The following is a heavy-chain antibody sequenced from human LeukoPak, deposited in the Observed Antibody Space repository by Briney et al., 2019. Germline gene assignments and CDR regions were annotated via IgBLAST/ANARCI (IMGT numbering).Heavy chain of an antibody. CDR2: INPSGGST. D-gene: IGHD2-15*01. J-gene: IGHJ5*02. Sequence: ASVKVSCKASGYTFTSYYMHWVRQAPGQGLEWMGIINPSGGSTSYAQKFQGRVTMTRDTSTSTVYMELSSLRSEDTAVYYCARALCLRVAGTGYDPWGQGTLVTVSS. CDR1: GYTFTSYY. CDR3: ARALCLRVAGTGYDP. V-gene: IGHV1-46*01.